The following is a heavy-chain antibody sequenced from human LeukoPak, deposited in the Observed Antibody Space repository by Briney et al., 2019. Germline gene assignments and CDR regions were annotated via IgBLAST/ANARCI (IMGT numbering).Heavy chain of an antibody. D-gene: IGHD7-27*01. Sequence: SETLSLTCAVYGGSFSGYYWSWIRQPPGKGLEWIGEINHSGSTNYNPSLKSRATISVDTSKNQFSLKLSSVTAADTAVYYCASEKQTGRLNYFDYWGQGTLVTVSS. CDR2: INHSGST. CDR3: ASEKQTGRLNYFDY. CDR1: GGSFSGYY. V-gene: IGHV4-34*01. J-gene: IGHJ4*02.